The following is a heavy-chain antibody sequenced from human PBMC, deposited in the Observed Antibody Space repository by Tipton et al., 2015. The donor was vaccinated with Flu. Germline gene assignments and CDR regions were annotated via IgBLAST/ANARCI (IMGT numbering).Heavy chain of an antibody. CDR2: IFYSGTT. V-gene: IGHV4-59*11. Sequence: TLSLTCSVSGVSISSHYWSWIRQPPGKGLEWIGYIFYSGTTNYNPSLKSRVTMSADTSKNQLSLQLTSVTAADTAVYYCARGLETSIGPRARLDLWGRGTLVTVSS. CDR3: ARGLETSIGPRARLDL. CDR1: GVSISSHY. J-gene: IGHJ2*01. D-gene: IGHD1-14*01.